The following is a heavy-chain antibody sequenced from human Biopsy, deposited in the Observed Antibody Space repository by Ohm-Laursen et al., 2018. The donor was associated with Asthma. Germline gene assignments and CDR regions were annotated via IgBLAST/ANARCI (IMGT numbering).Heavy chain of an antibody. CDR2: INSVFGTT. CDR3: ARKAGSCISRTCYSLDF. J-gene: IGHJ4*02. V-gene: IGHV1-69*13. Sequence: GASVKVSCKSLGGTFNTYAIGWVRQAPGQGLEWMGGINSVFGTTTYPQKFRDRVTITADDSTSTVYMELSSLRSEDTAVYYCARKAGSCISRTCYSLDFWGQGTLVTVSS. D-gene: IGHD2-2*01. CDR1: GGTFNTYA.